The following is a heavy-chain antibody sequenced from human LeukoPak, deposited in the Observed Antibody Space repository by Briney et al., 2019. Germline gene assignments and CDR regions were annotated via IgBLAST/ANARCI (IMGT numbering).Heavy chain of an antibody. D-gene: IGHD6-19*01. Sequence: GGSLRLSCAASGFTFSSYSMNWVRQAPGKGLEWVSSISSASTYIYYADSVKGRFTISRDNAKNSLYLQMNSLRAEDTAMYYCARDMEQWLVQDWYFDLWGRGTLVTVSS. J-gene: IGHJ2*01. CDR3: ARDMEQWLVQDWYFDL. CDR2: ISSASTYI. V-gene: IGHV3-21*01. CDR1: GFTFSSYS.